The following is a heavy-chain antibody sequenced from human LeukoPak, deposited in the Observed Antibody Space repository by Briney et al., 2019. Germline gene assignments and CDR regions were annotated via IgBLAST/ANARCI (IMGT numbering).Heavy chain of an antibody. J-gene: IGHJ4*02. V-gene: IGHV1-8*03. Sequence: SVKVSCKASGYTFTSYDINWVRQATGQGLEWMGWMNPNSSNTGYAQKFQGRVTITRNTSISTAYMELSSLRSEDTAVYYCARVRGYDFWSGLGAIDYWGQGTLVTVSS. CDR2: MNPNSSNT. CDR1: GYTFTSYD. CDR3: ARVRGYDFWSGLGAIDY. D-gene: IGHD3-3*01.